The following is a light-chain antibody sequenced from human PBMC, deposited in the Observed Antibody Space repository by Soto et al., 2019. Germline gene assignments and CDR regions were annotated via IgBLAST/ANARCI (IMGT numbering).Light chain of an antibody. J-gene: IGKJ1*01. V-gene: IGKV1-5*03. Sequence: DIQMTQSPSTLSASVGDRVTITCRASQSISSWLAWYQQKPGKAPKLLIYKSSTLESGVPSRFSGSGSGTEFTLTISSLQPDDFATYYCQQYISLWTFGQGTKVEIK. CDR1: QSISSW. CDR2: KSS. CDR3: QQYISLWT.